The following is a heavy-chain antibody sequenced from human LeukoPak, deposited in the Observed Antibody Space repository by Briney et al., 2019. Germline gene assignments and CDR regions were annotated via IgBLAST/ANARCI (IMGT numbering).Heavy chain of an antibody. J-gene: IGHJ6*03. CDR2: INHSGST. CDR3: ARGRGYCSSTSCYGNYYYYYMDV. Sequence: PSETLSLTCAVYGGSFSGYYWSWIRQPPGKGLEWIGEINHSGSTNYNPSLKSRVTISVDTSKNQFSLKLSSVTAADTAVYYCARGRGYCSSTSCYGNYYYYYMDVWGKGTTVTVSS. D-gene: IGHD2-2*01. CDR1: GGSFSGYY. V-gene: IGHV4-34*01.